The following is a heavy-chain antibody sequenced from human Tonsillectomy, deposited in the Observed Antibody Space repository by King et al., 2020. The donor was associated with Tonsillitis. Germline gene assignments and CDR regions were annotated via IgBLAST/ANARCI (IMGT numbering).Heavy chain of an antibody. CDR3: ASPREQLVRDYYYNGLDV. Sequence: VQLVESGAEVKKPGSSVKVSCKASGGTFSSYGLTWVRQAPGQGLEWMGGIIPVFGTTNYAQQFQGRVTISADKSKSTAYMELRRLNSADTAVYYCASPREQLVRDYYYNGLDVWGQGTTVTVSS. V-gene: IGHV1-69*06. CDR1: GGTFSSYG. CDR2: IIPVFGTT. D-gene: IGHD6-13*01. J-gene: IGHJ6*02.